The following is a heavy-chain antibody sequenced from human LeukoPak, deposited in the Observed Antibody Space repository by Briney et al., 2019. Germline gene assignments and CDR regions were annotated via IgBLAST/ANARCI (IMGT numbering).Heavy chain of an antibody. CDR2: ISSSSSYI. J-gene: IGHJ4*02. D-gene: IGHD3-3*01. CDR3: ATHGGDVWSAFD. Sequence: GGSLRLSCAASGFTFSSYSMNWVRQAPGKGLEWVSSISSSSSYIYYADSVKGRFIISRDNSKNTLYLQMNSLRAEDTAVYYCATHGGDVWSAFDWGEGALVIVSS. CDR1: GFTFSSYS. V-gene: IGHV3-21*01.